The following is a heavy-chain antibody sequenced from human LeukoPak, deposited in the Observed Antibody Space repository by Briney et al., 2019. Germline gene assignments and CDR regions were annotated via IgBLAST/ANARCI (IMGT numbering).Heavy chain of an antibody. V-gene: IGHV4-4*02. CDR1: GGSISSSNW. J-gene: IGHJ4*02. Sequence: KPSETLSLTCVVPGGSISSSNWWSWVRQPPGKGLEWIGEIYHSGSTNYNPSLKSRVTISVDTSKNQFSLKLSSVTAADTAVYYCARDRYYDFWSGYLGNFDYWGQGTLVTVSS. CDR3: ARDRYYDFWSGYLGNFDY. D-gene: IGHD3-3*01. CDR2: IYHSGST.